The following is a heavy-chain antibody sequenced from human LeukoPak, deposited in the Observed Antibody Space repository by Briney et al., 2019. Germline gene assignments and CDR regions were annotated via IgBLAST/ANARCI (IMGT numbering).Heavy chain of an antibody. D-gene: IGHD2-15*01. CDR2: VTFSVST. CDR3: ATLCCSRGSCNPDY. Sequence: SETLSLTCSVSGPSISGDYCSWIRQTPGEGREWVGYVTFSVSTDYNPSLESRVTISVDSSQNHFSLKLSSVTAEDTAVYYCATLCCSRGSCNPDYWGQGKVVTVSS. J-gene: IGHJ4*02. V-gene: IGHV4-59*08. CDR1: GPSISGDY.